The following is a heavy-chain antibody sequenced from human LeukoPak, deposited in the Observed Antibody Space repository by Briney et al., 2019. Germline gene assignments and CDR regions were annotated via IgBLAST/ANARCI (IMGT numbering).Heavy chain of an antibody. Sequence: RGSLRLSCAPSGFTFSSYAVTWVRQAPGKGLEWVSGISGSGRTTYYADSVKGRFNIARDNSNNTLYLQMNSLRADDTAVYYCAKEDDIAAERAPFDYWGQGALVTVSS. J-gene: IGHJ4*02. CDR3: AKEDDIAAERAPFDY. V-gene: IGHV3-23*01. CDR1: GFTFSSYA. D-gene: IGHD6-6*01. CDR2: ISGSGRTT.